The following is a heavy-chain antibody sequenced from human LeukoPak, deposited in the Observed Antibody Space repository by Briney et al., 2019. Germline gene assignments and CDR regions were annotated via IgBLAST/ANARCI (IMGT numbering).Heavy chain of an antibody. D-gene: IGHD3-3*01. Sequence: PSETLSLTCTVSGGSISSGRYYWSWIRQPAGKGLEWIGRIYTSGSTNYNPSLKSRVTIPVDTSKNQFSLKLSSVTAADTAVYYCARVSELRFLEWLYPHWYFDLWGRATLVTVSS. CDR2: IYTSGST. J-gene: IGHJ2*01. CDR1: GGSISSGRYY. V-gene: IGHV4-61*02. CDR3: ARVSELRFLEWLYPHWYFDL.